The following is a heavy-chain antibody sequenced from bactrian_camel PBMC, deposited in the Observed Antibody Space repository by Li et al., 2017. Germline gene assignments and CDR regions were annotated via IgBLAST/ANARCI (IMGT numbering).Heavy chain of an antibody. CDR1: LNLDSRYC. CDR2: IWSPDHST. Sequence: HVQLVESGGGLVQPGGSLRLSCAMSLNLDSRYCLGWIRQVPGKEREGVALIWSPDHSTYYLDSVKGRFTISRDNAKNTVYLQMNSLKSEGTALYYCAAGTLDYAGRRFGYCDQGTQVTVS. V-gene: IGHV3S6*01. CDR3: AAGTLDYAGRRFGY. D-gene: IGHD4*01. J-gene: IGHJ6*01.